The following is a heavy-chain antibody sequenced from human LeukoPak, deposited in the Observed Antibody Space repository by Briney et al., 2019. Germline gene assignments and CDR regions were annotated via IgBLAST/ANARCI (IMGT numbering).Heavy chain of an antibody. Sequence: GGSLRLSCAASGFTVSRNYMTWVRQTPGKGLEWVSSISSSSSYIYYADSVKGRFTISRDNAKNSLYLQMNSLRAEDTAVYYCASSPVVTARDYFDYWGQGTLVTVSS. CDR1: GFTVSRNY. D-gene: IGHD2-21*02. J-gene: IGHJ4*02. CDR3: ASSPVVTARDYFDY. V-gene: IGHV3-21*01. CDR2: ISSSSSYI.